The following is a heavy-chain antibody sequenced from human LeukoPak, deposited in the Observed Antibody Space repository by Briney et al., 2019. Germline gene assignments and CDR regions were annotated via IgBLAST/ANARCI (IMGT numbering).Heavy chain of an antibody. CDR3: AKDQVDYGDYAGYDAFDI. V-gene: IGHV3-30*18. Sequence: GGSLRLSCAASGFTFSSYGMHWVRQAPGKGLEWVAVISYDGSNKYYADSVKGRFTISRDNSKNTLYLQMNSLRAEDTAVYYCAKDQVDYGDYAGYDAFDIWGQGTMVTVSS. CDR2: ISYDGSNK. J-gene: IGHJ3*02. D-gene: IGHD4-17*01. CDR1: GFTFSSYG.